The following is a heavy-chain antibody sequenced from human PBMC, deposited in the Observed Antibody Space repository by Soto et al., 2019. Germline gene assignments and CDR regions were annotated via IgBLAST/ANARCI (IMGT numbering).Heavy chain of an antibody. CDR3: ARAASGWYKGGGAFDI. D-gene: IGHD6-19*01. J-gene: IGHJ3*02. CDR2: IYYSGST. Sequence: SETLSLTGTVSGGSISSYYCHWIRQPPAKGLEWIGYIYYSGSTNYNPSLKSRVTISVDTCKNQFSLKLSSVTAADTAVYYCARAASGWYKGGGAFDIWGKGTRVTVSS. CDR1: GGSISSYY. V-gene: IGHV4-59*01.